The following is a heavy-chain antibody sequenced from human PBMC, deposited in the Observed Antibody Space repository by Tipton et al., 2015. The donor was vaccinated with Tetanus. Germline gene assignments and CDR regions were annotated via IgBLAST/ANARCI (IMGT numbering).Heavy chain of an antibody. D-gene: IGHD2-15*01. CDR3: AREADCSGGSCFSGDFDN. J-gene: IGHJ4*02. Sequence: SLRLSCAASGFIFSSYGIHWVRQAPGKGLEWVAVSWYDGTDKYYADSVKGRFTISRDISKNPLYLQMNSLRAEDTAVYYCAREADCSGGSCFSGDFDNWGQGTQVTVSS. V-gene: IGHV3-33*01. CDR1: GFIFSSYG. CDR2: SWYDGTDK.